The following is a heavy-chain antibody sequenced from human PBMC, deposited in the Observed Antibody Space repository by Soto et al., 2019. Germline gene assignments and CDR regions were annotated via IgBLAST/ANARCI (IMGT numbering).Heavy chain of an antibody. V-gene: IGHV3-23*01. J-gene: IGHJ4*02. D-gene: IGHD1-7*01. CDR2: ISGSGGST. CDR1: GFTFSSYA. CDR3: AKDSWAPSPRTGTFDY. Sequence: EVQLLESGGGLVQPGGSLRLSCAASGFTFSSYAMSWVRQAPGKGLEWVSAISGSGGSTYYADSVKGRFTISRDNSKNTLYLQMNSLRAEDTAVYYCAKDSWAPSPRTGTFDYWGQGTLVTVSS.